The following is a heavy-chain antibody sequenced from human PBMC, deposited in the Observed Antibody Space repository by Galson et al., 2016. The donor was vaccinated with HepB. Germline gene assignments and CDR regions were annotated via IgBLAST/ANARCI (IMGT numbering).Heavy chain of an antibody. J-gene: IGHJ4*01. V-gene: IGHV2-5*02. CDR3: AHRKRQLSFGKNRFFDY. D-gene: IGHD1-1*01. CDR1: GFSFTTIGVG. Sequence: PALVKPTQTLTLICTFSGFSFTTIGVGVGWIRQPPGKTLEWLALISWDDDKSYSPSLKTRLTITKDTSKSQVVLTMTNMDPKDTATYFCAHRKRQLSFGKNRFFDYWGLGSLVTVSS. CDR2: ISWDDDK.